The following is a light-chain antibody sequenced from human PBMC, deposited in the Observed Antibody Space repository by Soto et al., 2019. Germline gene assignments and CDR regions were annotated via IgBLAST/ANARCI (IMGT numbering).Light chain of an antibody. CDR1: QSVTSY. CDR3: QQRSSWPIT. CDR2: DAY. J-gene: IGKJ5*01. V-gene: IGKV3-11*01. Sequence: EIVLTQSPATLSLSPGERATLSCRASQSVTSYLAWYQQRPGQAPRLLINDAYRRATGIQDRFSGSGSGADFTLTIRSLEPEDFAVYYCQQRSSWPITVGQGTRLEI.